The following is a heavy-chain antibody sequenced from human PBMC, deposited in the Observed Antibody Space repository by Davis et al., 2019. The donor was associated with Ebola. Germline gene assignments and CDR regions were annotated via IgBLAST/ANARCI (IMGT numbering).Heavy chain of an antibody. J-gene: IGHJ5*02. CDR1: GGSISSSSYY. V-gene: IGHV4-39*01. CDR2: IYYSGST. CDR3: ARLSGTTEVNQLLYDHWFDP. D-gene: IGHD2-2*02. Sequence: MPSETLSLTCTVSGGSISSSSYYWGWIRQPPGKGLEWIGSIYYSGSTYYNPSLKSRVTISVDTSKNQFSLKLSSVTAADTAVYYCARLSGTTEVNQLLYDHWFDPWGQGTLVTVSS.